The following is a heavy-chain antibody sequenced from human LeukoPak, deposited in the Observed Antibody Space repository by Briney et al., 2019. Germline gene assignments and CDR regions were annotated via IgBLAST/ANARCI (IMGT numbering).Heavy chain of an antibody. D-gene: IGHD4-17*01. J-gene: IGHJ3*02. CDR1: GGSISSYY. CDR2: IYYSGST. CDR3: ARLPMTTVTTSAFDI. V-gene: IGHV4-59*08. Sequence: PSETLSLTCTVSGGSISSYYWSWIRQPPGKGLEWIGYIYYSGSTNYNPSLKSRVTISVDTSNNQFSLKLSSVTAADTAVYYCARLPMTTVTTSAFDIWGQGTMVTVSS.